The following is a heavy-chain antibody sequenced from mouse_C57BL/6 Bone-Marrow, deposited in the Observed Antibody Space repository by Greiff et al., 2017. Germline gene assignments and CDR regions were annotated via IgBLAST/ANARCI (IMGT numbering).Heavy chain of an antibody. D-gene: IGHD2-4*01. J-gene: IGHJ1*03. CDR1: GFNIKDDY. CDR3: TTFIWYYDYVWYFDV. CDR2: IDPENGDT. V-gene: IGHV14-4*01. Sequence: VQLKQSGAELVRPGASVKLSCTASGFNIKDDYMHWVKQRPEQGLEWIGWIDPENGDTEYASKFQGKATITADTYSNTAYLQLSSLTSEDTAVYYCTTFIWYYDYVWYFDVWGTGTTVTVAS.